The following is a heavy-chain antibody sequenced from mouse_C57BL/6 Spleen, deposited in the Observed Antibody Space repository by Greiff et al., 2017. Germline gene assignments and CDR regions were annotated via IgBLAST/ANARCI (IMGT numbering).Heavy chain of an antibody. V-gene: IGHV14-4*01. CDR1: GFNIKDDY. D-gene: IGHD2-10*02. CDR3: TTGYGNYVDYAMDY. Sequence: EVQLQQSGAELVRPGASVKLSCTASGFNIKDDYMHWVKQRPEQGLEWIGWIDPENGDTEYASKVQGKATITADTSSNTAYLQLSSLTSEDTAVYYCTTGYGNYVDYAMDYWGQGTSVTVSS. CDR2: IDPENGDT. J-gene: IGHJ4*01.